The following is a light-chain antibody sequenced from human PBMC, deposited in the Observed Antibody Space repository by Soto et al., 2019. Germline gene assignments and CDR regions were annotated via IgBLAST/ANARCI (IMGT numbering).Light chain of an antibody. CDR1: QRIGTY. Sequence: EIVLTQSPATLSLSPGDRATLSCRASQRIGTYLAWYQQKAGQAPSLLIYDTSNRATGIPTRFSGSGSETDLTLTITSLEPEDFAVYFCQHRSNSPPTWTFGQGPKVEIK. CDR3: QHRSNSPPTWT. V-gene: IGKV3-11*01. J-gene: IGKJ1*01. CDR2: DTS.